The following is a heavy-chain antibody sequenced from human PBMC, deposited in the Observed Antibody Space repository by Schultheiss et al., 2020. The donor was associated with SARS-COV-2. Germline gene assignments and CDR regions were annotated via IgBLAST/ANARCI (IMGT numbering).Heavy chain of an antibody. CDR1: GGSFSAYY. J-gene: IGHJ3*02. CDR3: ARSVPNLDI. V-gene: IGHV4-34*01. CDR2: INHSGST. D-gene: IGHD2-2*01. Sequence: SETLSLTCAVYGGSFSAYYWSWIRQPPGKGLEWIGEINHSGSTNYNPSLDGRVTISLDKSKNQFSLTLRSVTAADTAVYYCARSVPNLDIWGQGTMVTVSS.